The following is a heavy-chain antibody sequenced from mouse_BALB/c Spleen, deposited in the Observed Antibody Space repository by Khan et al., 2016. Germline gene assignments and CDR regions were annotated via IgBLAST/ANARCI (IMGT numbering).Heavy chain of an antibody. CDR3: AISPYFFDY. CDR1: GFNIKDYY. CDR2: IDPENGNS. V-gene: IGHV14-1*02. Sequence: VQLKQSGAELVRPGALVKLTCKASGFNIKDYYMHWVKQRPEQGLEWIGWIDPENGNSIYDPKFQGKARLTAEPSSNTAYLQVNSLTSEDPAVYYCAISPYFFDYWGQGTTLTVSS. J-gene: IGHJ2*01.